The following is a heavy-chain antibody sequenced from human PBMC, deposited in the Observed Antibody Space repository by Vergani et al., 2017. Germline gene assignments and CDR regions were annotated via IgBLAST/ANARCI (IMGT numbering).Heavy chain of an antibody. V-gene: IGHV4-34*01. CDR1: GGSFSSYY. Sequence: QVRLQQWGAGLLKPSETLSLTCAVYGGSFSSYYWSWIRQPPGKGLEWIGEINHSGSTNYNPSLKSRVTISVDTSKNQFSLKLSSVTAADTAVYYCARAGITMIRGGTTGYFDLWGRGTLVTVSS. J-gene: IGHJ2*01. CDR3: ARAGITMIRGGTTGYFDL. CDR2: INHSGST. D-gene: IGHD3-10*01.